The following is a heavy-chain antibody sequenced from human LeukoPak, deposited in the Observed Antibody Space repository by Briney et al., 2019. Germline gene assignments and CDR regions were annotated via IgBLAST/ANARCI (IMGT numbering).Heavy chain of an antibody. Sequence: PGRSLRLSCAASGFTFSSYAMHWVRQAPGKGLEWVAVISYDGSNKYYADSVKGRFTISRDNSKNTLYLQMNSLRAEDTAVYYCARDAEGYCSGGSCAYYYYYYMDVWGKGTTVTVSS. CDR3: ARDAEGYCSGGSCAYYYYYYMDV. V-gene: IGHV3-30*04. J-gene: IGHJ6*03. CDR2: ISYDGSNK. D-gene: IGHD2-15*01. CDR1: GFTFSSYA.